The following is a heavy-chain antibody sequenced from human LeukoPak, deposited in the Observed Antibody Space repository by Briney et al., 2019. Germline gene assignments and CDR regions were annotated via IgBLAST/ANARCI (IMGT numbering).Heavy chain of an antibody. V-gene: IGHV1-69*04. J-gene: IGHJ5*02. CDR3: ARDPRYCSSTSCHHRRGYWFDP. D-gene: IGHD2-2*01. CDR1: GGTFSSYA. CDR2: IIPILGIA. Sequence: GASVKVSCKASGGTFSSYAISWVRQAPGQGLEWMGRIIPILGIANYAQKFQGRVTITADKSTSTAYMELSSLRSEDTAVYYCARDPRYCSSTSCHHRRGYWFDPWGQGTLVTVSS.